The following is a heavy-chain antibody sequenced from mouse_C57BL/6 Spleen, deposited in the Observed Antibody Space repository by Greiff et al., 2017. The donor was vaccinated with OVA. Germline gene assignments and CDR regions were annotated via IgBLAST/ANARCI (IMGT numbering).Heavy chain of an antibody. CDR2: IDPEDGET. V-gene: IGHV14-2*01. CDR3: AREGYGNWYFDV. CDR1: GFNIKDYY. D-gene: IGHD2-10*02. Sequence: VQLQQSGAELVKPGASVKLSCTASGFNIKDYYMHWVKQRTEQGLEWIGRIDPEDGETKYVPNFTGQVTISEDTSSNTAYLQLSSLTSEDTAVDYCAREGYGNWYFDVWGTGTTVTVSS. J-gene: IGHJ1*03.